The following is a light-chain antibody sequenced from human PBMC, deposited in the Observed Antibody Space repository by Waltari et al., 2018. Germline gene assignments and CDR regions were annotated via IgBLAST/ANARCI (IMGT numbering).Light chain of an antibody. J-gene: IGLJ2*01. CDR1: VLAEKD. CDR2: KDT. CDR3: HAAADNNWF. V-gene: IGLV3-27*01. Sequence: YDLAQPFSVSVSPGQTATITCSGDVLAEKDVRWFQQRPGQAPTLILYKDTERPSGIPERFSGSSSGSTVTLTIRGALLEDEGDYHCHAAADNNWFFGGGTKLTVL.